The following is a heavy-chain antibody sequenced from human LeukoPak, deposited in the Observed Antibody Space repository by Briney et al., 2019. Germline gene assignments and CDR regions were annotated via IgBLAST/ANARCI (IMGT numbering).Heavy chain of an antibody. CDR1: GGSISSYY. Sequence: PSETLSLTCTVSGGSISSYYWSWMRQPPGKGPEWIGNIYYTGDTNYNPSLQSRVTISVDVSEKQLLQFSLKLGSVTAADTAVYYCARGFQWHPKPKAFDIWGQGTVVTVSS. J-gene: IGHJ3*02. CDR2: IYYTGDT. CDR3: ARGFQWHPKPKAFDI. V-gene: IGHV4-59*01. D-gene: IGHD2-8*01.